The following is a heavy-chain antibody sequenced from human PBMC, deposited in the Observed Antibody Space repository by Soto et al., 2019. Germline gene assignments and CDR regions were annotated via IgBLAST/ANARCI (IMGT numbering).Heavy chain of an antibody. V-gene: IGHV3-23*01. CDR2: ISRSGDTS. Sequence: GGSLRLSCAASGFTFDNYVMTWVRQAPGKGLEWVSAISRSGDTSYYADSAKGRFTISRDNSKSRLYLEMSSLRAEDTALYYCAKDALLGGGISAFDYWGQGILVTVSS. J-gene: IGHJ4*02. CDR3: AKDALLGGGISAFDY. CDR1: GFTFDNYV. D-gene: IGHD2-15*01.